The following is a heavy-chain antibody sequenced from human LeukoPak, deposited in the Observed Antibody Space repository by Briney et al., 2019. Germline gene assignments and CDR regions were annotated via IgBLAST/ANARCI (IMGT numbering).Heavy chain of an antibody. CDR2: IYYSGST. D-gene: IGHD2-21*02. CDR1: GGSISGSSYY. J-gene: IGHJ4*02. CDR3: ARHGGQYCGGDCYSFDY. Sequence: SETLSLTCTVSGGSISGSSYYWGWIRQPPGKGLEWIGSIYYSGSTYYNPSLKSRVTISVDTSKNQFSLKLSSVTAADTAVYYCARHGGQYCGGDCYSFDYWGQGTLVTVSS. V-gene: IGHV4-39*01.